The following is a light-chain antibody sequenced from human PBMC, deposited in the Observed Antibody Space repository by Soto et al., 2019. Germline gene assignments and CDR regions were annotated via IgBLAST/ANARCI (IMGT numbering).Light chain of an antibody. CDR3: ATWDASVSGWV. CDR1: SSNIGRDT. CDR2: DSN. J-gene: IGLJ3*02. V-gene: IGLV1-44*01. Sequence: QSVLTQPPSASGTPGQGVTISCSGSSSNIGRDTVNWYQQFPGTAPKLLIFDSNQRPSGVPDRFSGSKSGTSASLAISGLQAEDEADYYCATWDASVSGWVFGGGTKLTVL.